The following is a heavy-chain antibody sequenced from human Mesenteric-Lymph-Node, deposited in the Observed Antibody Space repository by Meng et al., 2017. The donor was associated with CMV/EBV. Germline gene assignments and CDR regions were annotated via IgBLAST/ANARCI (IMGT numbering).Heavy chain of an antibody. D-gene: IGHD3-10*01. V-gene: IGHV1-2*06. Sequence: KASGYTFTGYWICWVRQAPGHGLEWMGRINPSYGTTICAQKFQDRVTMTRDTSVSTVYMELNRLTSDDTAVYYCARSLRGSGTENDYWGQGTLVTVSS. CDR3: ARSLRGSGTENDY. CDR1: GYTFTGYW. J-gene: IGHJ4*02. CDR2: INPSYGTT.